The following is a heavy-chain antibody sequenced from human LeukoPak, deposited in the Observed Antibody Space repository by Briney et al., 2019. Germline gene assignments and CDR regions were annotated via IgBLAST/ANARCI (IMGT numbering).Heavy chain of an antibody. D-gene: IGHD6-19*01. CDR3: ARDVEQWLVRVYYFDY. CDR2: ISSGSTTI. V-gene: IGHV3-48*01. CDR1: GSTLSSYS. J-gene: IGHJ4*02. Sequence: PGGSLRLSCATSGSTLSSYSMNWVRQAPGKGLEWVSYISSGSTTIYYADSVKGRFTISRDNAKNSLYLQMNSLRAEDTAVYYCARDVEQWLVRVYYFDYWGQGTLVTVSS.